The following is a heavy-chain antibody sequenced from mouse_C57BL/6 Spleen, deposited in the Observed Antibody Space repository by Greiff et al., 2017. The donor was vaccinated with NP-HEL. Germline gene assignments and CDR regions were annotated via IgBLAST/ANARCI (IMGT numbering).Heavy chain of an antibody. J-gene: IGHJ1*03. Sequence: QVQLQQSGPELVKPGASVKISCKASGYAFSSSWMNWVKQRPGKGLEWIGRIYPGDGDTNYNGKFKGKATLTADKSSSTAYMQLSSLTSEDSAVYFCAREGSYYYGSSSRYFDVWGTGTTVTVSS. V-gene: IGHV1-82*01. CDR2: IYPGDGDT. CDR1: GYAFSSSW. D-gene: IGHD1-1*01. CDR3: AREGSYYYGSSSRYFDV.